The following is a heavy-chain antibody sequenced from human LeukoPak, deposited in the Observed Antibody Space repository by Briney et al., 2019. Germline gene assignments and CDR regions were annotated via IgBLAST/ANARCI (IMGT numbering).Heavy chain of an antibody. CDR3: ARDPPYSSSRRDY. D-gene: IGHD6-13*01. Sequence: PGGSLRLSCAASGFTFSSYWMSWVRQAPGKGLEWVANIKQDGSEKYYVDSVKGRFTISRDNAKNSLYLQMNSLRAEDTAVYYCARDPPYSSSRRDYWGQGTLVTVSS. J-gene: IGHJ4*02. CDR2: IKQDGSEK. V-gene: IGHV3-7*01. CDR1: GFTFSSYW.